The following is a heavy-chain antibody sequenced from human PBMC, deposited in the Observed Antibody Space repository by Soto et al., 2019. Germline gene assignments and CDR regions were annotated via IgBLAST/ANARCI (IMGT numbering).Heavy chain of an antibody. CDR3: ARDEQQYVHDY. CDR1: GGSISSYY. Sequence: SETLSLTCTVSGGSISSYYWSWIRQPPGKGLEWIGYIYYSGSTNYNPSLKSRVTISVDTSKNQFSLKLSSVTAADTAVYYCARDEQQYVHDYWGQGTLVTVSS. D-gene: IGHD6-13*01. J-gene: IGHJ4*02. V-gene: IGHV4-59*01. CDR2: IYYSGST.